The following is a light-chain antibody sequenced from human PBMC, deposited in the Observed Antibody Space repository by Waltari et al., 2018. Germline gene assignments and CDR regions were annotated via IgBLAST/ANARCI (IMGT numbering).Light chain of an antibody. CDR1: QSVSSN. Sequence: EIVMTQSPATLSVSPGERATLPCRASQSVSSNLAWYQQKPGQAPRPLIFGASTRATGIPARVSGSGSGTEFTLTISGLQSEDFAVYYCQKYNNWPLTFGGGTKVEIK. V-gene: IGKV3-15*01. CDR2: GAS. CDR3: QKYNNWPLT. J-gene: IGKJ4*02.